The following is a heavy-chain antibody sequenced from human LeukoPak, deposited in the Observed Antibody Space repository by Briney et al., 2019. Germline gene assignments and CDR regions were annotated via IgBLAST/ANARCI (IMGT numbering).Heavy chain of an antibody. J-gene: IGHJ6*02. Sequence: GGSLRLSCAASGFTFNYAWMSWVRQVPGKGLEWVGQTVSEIDGGTTDYAAPVKGRFTISKDDSRSTLYLQMNSLKIEDTAVYYCTTDEDWNYARKDVWGQGATVIVSS. CDR2: TVSEIDGGTT. D-gene: IGHD1-7*01. CDR3: TTDEDWNYARKDV. CDR1: GFTFNYAW. V-gene: IGHV3-15*04.